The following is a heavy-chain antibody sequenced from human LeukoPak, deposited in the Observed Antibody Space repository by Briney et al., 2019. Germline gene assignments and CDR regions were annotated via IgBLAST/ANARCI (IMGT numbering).Heavy chain of an antibody. Sequence: GGSLRLSCAASGFTFSSYAMSWVRQAPGKGLEWVSAISGSGGSTYYADSVKGRFTISRDNSKNTLYLQMNSLRAEDTAVYYCARSYCTNGVCYRRVGHFDYWGQGTLVTVSS. CDR3: ARSYCTNGVCYRRVGHFDY. D-gene: IGHD2-8*01. V-gene: IGHV3-23*01. CDR2: ISGSGGST. J-gene: IGHJ4*01. CDR1: GFTFSSYA.